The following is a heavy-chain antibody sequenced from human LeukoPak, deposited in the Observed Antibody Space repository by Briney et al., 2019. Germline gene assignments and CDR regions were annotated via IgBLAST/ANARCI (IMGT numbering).Heavy chain of an antibody. J-gene: IGHJ5*02. V-gene: IGHV5-51*01. Sequence: GDSLKISCKGSGYTFTNYWIGWVRQMSGKGLEWMGIIYPGDSDTRYSPSFQGQVTISADKSISTAYLQWSSLKASDTAMYYCARAPRLLWFGELLHNWFDPWGQGTLVTVSS. D-gene: IGHD3-10*01. CDR1: GYTFTNYW. CDR2: IYPGDSDT. CDR3: ARAPRLLWFGELLHNWFDP.